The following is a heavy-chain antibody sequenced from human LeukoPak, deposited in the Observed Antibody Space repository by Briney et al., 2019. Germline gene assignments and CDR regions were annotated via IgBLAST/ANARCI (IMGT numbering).Heavy chain of an antibody. D-gene: IGHD6-13*01. Sequence: SGGSLRLSCAASGFTFSSHAMSWVRQAPGKGLEWVSAISGSGGSTYYADSVKGRFTISRDNSKNTLYLQMNSLRAEDTAVYYCAKGRYSSSWYTHWGQGTLVTVSS. J-gene: IGHJ4*02. CDR1: GFTFSSHA. V-gene: IGHV3-23*01. CDR3: AKGRYSSSWYTH. CDR2: ISGSGGST.